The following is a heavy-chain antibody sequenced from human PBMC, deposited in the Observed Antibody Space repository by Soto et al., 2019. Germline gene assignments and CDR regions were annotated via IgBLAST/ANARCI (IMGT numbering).Heavy chain of an antibody. CDR2: INAGNGNT. D-gene: IGHD6-19*01. CDR3: ARHPSIAVAATSWFDP. J-gene: IGHJ5*02. V-gene: IGHV1-3*01. CDR1: GYTFTSYA. Sequence: ASVKVSCKAAGYTFTSYAMHWVRQAPGQRLEWMGWINAGNGNTKYSQKFQGRVTITRDTSASTAYMELSSLRSEDTAVYYCARHPSIAVAATSWFDPWGQGTLVTVS.